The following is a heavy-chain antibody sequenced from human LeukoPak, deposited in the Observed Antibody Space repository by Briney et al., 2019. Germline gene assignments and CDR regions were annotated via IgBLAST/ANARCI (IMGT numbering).Heavy chain of an antibody. CDR1: GGSISSGGYS. CDR3: ARVWSGGIYDSSGYSQKRPKHFDY. V-gene: IGHV4-30-2*01. D-gene: IGHD3-22*01. J-gene: IGHJ4*02. CDR2: IYHSGST. Sequence: SETLSLTCAVSGGSISSGGYSWSWIRQPPGKGLEWIGYIYHSGSTNYNPSLKSRVTISVDTSKNQFSLKLSSVTAADTAVYYCARVWSGGIYDSSGYSQKRPKHFDYWGQGTLVTVSS.